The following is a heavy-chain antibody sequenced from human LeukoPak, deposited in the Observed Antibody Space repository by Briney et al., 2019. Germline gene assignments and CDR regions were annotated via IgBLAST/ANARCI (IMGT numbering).Heavy chain of an antibody. CDR3: ARSIAAAGTIYAGY. V-gene: IGHV4-34*01. D-gene: IGHD6-13*01. CDR1: GGSFSGYY. CDR2: INHSGST. J-gene: IGHJ4*02. Sequence: SETLSLTCAVYGGSFSGYYWSWIRQPPGKGLEWIGEINHSGSTNYNPSLKSRVTISVDTSKNQFSLKLSSVTAADTAVYYCARSIAAAGTIYAGYWGQGTLVTVSS.